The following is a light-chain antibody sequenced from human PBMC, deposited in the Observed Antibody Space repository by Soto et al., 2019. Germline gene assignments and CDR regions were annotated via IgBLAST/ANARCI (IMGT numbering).Light chain of an antibody. CDR1: QSISSN. V-gene: IGKV1-39*01. J-gene: IGKJ4*01. CDR2: AAS. Sequence: DIQMTQSPSSLSAPVGDRVTITCRASQSISSNLNWYQQTPGKAPKLLIYAASNLQSGVPSRFSGSGSGTDFTLTISSLQPDDFATYYCQQYHSYPLTFGGGTKVEIK. CDR3: QQYHSYPLT.